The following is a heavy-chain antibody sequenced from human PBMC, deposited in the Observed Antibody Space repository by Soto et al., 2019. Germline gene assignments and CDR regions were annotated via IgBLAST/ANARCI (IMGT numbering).Heavy chain of an antibody. CDR3: AADNPRGAAASYV. V-gene: IGHV1-58*01. Sequence: SVKVSCKASGFTFTSSAVQWVRQARGQRLEWIGWIVVGSGNTNYAQKFQERVTITRDMSTSTAYMELSSLRSEDTAVYSCAADNPRGAAASYVWGQGTTVNVSS. CDR1: GFTFTSSA. D-gene: IGHD6-13*01. CDR2: IVVGSGNT. J-gene: IGHJ6*02.